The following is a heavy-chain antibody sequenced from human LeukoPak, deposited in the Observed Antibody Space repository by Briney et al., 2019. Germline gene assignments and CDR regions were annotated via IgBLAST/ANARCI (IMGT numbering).Heavy chain of an antibody. J-gene: IGHJ4*02. CDR2: IYYTGST. CDR3: ARGGVKYSSGWYLAY. D-gene: IGHD6-19*01. V-gene: IGHV4-59*12. CDR1: GGSIGSYY. Sequence: SETLSLTCNVSGGSIGSYYWSWIRQPPGKGLEWIGYIYYTGSTNYNPSLKSRVTISVDTSKNQFSLKLSSVTAADTAVYYCARGGVKYSSGWYLAYWGQGTLVTVSS.